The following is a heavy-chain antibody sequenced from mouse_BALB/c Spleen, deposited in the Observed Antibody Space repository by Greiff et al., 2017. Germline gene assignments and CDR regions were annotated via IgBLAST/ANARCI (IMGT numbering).Heavy chain of an antibody. V-gene: IGHV6-6*02. CDR2: IRLKSNNYAT. D-gene: IGHD3-1*01. Sequence: DVKLVESGGGLVQPGGSMKLSCVASGFTFSNYWMNWVRQSPEKGLEWVAEIRLKSNNYATHYAESVKGRFTISRDDSKSSVYLQMNNLRAEDTGIYYCTRSGRVYYFDYWGQGTTLTVSS. CDR3: TRSGRVYYFDY. CDR1: GFTFSNYW. J-gene: IGHJ2*01.